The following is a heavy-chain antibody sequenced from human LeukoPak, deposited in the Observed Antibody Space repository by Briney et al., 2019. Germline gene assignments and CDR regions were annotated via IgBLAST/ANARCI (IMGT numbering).Heavy chain of an antibody. D-gene: IGHD6-19*01. V-gene: IGHV1-18*01. Sequence: ASVKVSCKAFGYTFTSYGISWVRQAPGQGLEWMGWINAYNGDTNYAQKLQGRVTMTTDTSTSTAYMELMSLRSDDTAVYYCARDRGSGWYTDYWGQGTLVAVSS. CDR3: ARDRGSGWYTDY. J-gene: IGHJ4*02. CDR2: INAYNGDT. CDR1: GYTFTSYG.